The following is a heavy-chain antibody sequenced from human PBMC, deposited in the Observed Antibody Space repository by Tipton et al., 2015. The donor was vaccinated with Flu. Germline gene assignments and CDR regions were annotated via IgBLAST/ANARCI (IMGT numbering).Heavy chain of an antibody. V-gene: IGHV4-38-2*01. CDR3: SRLVSSGPYWYSDL. CDR1: GFSISSGSY. Sequence: TLSLTCAVSGFSISSGSYWGWVRQSPERGLEWIGHIYHSGTTYYNPSLKSRIAISTDTSKNSFSLKLASVTAADSAVYFCSRLVSSGPYWYSDLWGRGTLATVSS. D-gene: IGHD6-19*01. CDR2: IYHSGTT. J-gene: IGHJ2*01.